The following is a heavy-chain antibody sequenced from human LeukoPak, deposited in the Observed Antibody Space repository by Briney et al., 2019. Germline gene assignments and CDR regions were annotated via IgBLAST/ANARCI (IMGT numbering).Heavy chain of an antibody. CDR2: ISWNSGSI. CDR3: ARDRGAATGTVSLDY. CDR1: GFTFDDYA. J-gene: IGHJ4*02. Sequence: GGSLRLSCAASGFTFDDYAMHWVRQAPGKGLEWVSGISWNSGSIGYADSVKGRFTISRDNAKNSLYLQMNSLRAEDTAVYYCARDRGAATGTVSLDYWGQGTLVTVSS. V-gene: IGHV3-9*01. D-gene: IGHD1-1*01.